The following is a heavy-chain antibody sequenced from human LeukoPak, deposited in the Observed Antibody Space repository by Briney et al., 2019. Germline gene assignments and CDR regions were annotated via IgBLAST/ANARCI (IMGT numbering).Heavy chain of an antibody. J-gene: IGHJ5*02. V-gene: IGHV3-23*01. CDR1: GFTFSTYD. CDR2: ISRNSGAST. CDR3: ARHLRWFDP. Sequence: PGGSLRLSCAASGFTFSTYDMYWVRQAPGKGLECVASISRNSGASTYYAASVKGRFTISRDNSKNTLYLQMNSLRAEDTAVYYCARHLRWFDPWGQGTLVTVSS.